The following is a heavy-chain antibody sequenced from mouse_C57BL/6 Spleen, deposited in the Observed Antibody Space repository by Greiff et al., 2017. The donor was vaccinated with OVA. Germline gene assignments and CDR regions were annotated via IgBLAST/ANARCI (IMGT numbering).Heavy chain of an antibody. CDR3: ARSPFHGNSTMDY. V-gene: IGHV1-69*01. J-gene: IGHJ4*01. CDR2: IDPSDSYT. CDR1: GYTFTSYW. D-gene: IGHD2-1*01. Sequence: VQLQQPGAELVMPGASVKLSCKASGYTFTSYWMHWVKQRPGQGLEWIGEIDPSDSYTNYNQKFKGKSTLTVDKSSSTAYMQLSSLTSEDSAVYYCARSPFHGNSTMDYWGQGTSVTVSS.